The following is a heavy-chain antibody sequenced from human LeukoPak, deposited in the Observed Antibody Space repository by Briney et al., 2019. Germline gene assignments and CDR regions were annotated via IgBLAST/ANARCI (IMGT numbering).Heavy chain of an antibody. D-gene: IGHD3/OR15-3a*01. CDR1: GFTFATYA. J-gene: IGHJ4*02. Sequence: GGSLRLSCAASGFTFATYAMGWVRQAPGKGLEWVAALSGSGISTYYADSVRGRFTISRDNSENTLHLQMTGLKAEDTAFYFCAKGRGTGTYYYDYWGRGTLVTVSS. CDR3: AKGRGTGTYYYDY. V-gene: IGHV3-23*01. CDR2: LSGSGIST.